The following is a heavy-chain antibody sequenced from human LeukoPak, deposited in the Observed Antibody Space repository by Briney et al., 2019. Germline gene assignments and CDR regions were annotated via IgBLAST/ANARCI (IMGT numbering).Heavy chain of an antibody. D-gene: IGHD4-11*01. CDR2: INSDGNSA. J-gene: IGHJ6*02. CDR1: GFTFSSYW. CDR3: AKDRYSNYGVLDV. Sequence: PGGSLRLSCAASGFTFSSYWMHWVRQAPGKGLVWVSRINSDGNSARYADSVKGRFTISRDNAKNTLYLQMNSLRAEDTAVYYCAKDRYSNYGVLDVWGQGTTVTVSS. V-gene: IGHV3-74*01.